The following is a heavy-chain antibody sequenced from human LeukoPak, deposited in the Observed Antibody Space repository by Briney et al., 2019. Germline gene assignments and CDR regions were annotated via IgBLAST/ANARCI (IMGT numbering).Heavy chain of an antibody. Sequence: GGSLRLSCAASGFTFSSYSMNWVRQAPGKGLECVSSISSSSSYIYYADSVKGRFTISRDNAKNSLYLQMNSLRAEDTAVYYCARDPGRGSGYYFGWFDPWGQGTLVTVSS. V-gene: IGHV3-21*01. CDR2: ISSSSSYI. J-gene: IGHJ5*02. D-gene: IGHD3-22*01. CDR3: ARDPGRGSGYYFGWFDP. CDR1: GFTFSSYS.